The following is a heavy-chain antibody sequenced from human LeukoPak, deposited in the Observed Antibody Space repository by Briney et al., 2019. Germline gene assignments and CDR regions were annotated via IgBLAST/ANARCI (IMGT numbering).Heavy chain of an antibody. D-gene: IGHD3-3*01. CDR3: ARVKGSGYRNSIDY. CDR1: GFTFDDYA. Sequence: GGSLRLSCAASGFTFDDYAMNWVRQAPGKGLEWVSGINWNGGSTYYRDSVNGRFTISRDNAKNSLYLQMNSLRAEDMALYYCARVKGSGYRNSIDYWGQGTLVTVSS. V-gene: IGHV3-20*04. CDR2: INWNGGST. J-gene: IGHJ4*02.